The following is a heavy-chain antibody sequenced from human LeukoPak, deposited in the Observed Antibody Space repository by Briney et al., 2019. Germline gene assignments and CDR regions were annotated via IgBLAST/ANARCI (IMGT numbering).Heavy chain of an antibody. CDR1: GYTFTDYY. D-gene: IGHD3-3*01. V-gene: IGHV1-2*02. Sequence: ASVKVSCKPSGYTFTDYYMHWVRQAPGQGLEWMGWINPYSGGTNYAQKFQGRVTMTRDTSISTAYMELSRLTSDDTAVYYCANGTYYTCRGPWGQGTLVTVSS. CDR3: ANGTYYTCRGP. J-gene: IGHJ5*02. CDR2: INPYSGGT.